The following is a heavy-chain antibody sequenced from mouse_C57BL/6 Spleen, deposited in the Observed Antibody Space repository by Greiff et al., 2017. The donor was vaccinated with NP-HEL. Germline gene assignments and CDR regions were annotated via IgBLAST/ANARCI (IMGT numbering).Heavy chain of an antibody. CDR3: ARWGEGYAMDY. CDR2: IYPRSGNT. Sequence: VQLQQSGAELARPGASVKLSCKASGYTFTSYGISWVKQSTGQGLEWIGEIYPRSGNTYYNEKFKGKATLTADKSSSTAYMELRSLTSEDSAVYFCARWGEGYAMDYWGQGTSVTVSS. V-gene: IGHV1-81*01. J-gene: IGHJ4*01. CDR1: GYTFTSYG.